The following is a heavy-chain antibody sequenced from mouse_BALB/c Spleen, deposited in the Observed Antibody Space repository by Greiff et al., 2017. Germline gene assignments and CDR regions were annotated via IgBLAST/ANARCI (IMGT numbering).Heavy chain of an antibody. CDR3: ARGVYYGSSWGFAY. V-gene: IGHV1-18*01. CDR1: GYTFTDYN. D-gene: IGHD1-1*01. CDR2: INPNNGGT. J-gene: IGHJ3*01. Sequence: VQLKESGPELVKPGASVKIPCKASGYTFTDYNMDWVKQSHGKSLEWIGDINPNNGGTIYNQKFKGKATLTVDKSSSTAYMELRSLTSEDTAVYYCARGVYYGSSWGFAYWGQGTLVTVSA.